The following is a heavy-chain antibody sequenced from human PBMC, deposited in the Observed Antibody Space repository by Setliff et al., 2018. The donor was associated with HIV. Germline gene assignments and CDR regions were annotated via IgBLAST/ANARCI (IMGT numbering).Heavy chain of an antibody. J-gene: IGHJ4*02. CDR3: VHSLLGAPMVDY. CDR1: GGSIRATSYY. D-gene: IGHD3-16*01. CDR2: IYYSGST. V-gene: IGHV4-39*01. Sequence: PSETLSLTCTVSGGSIRATSYYWGWIRQPPGKGLEWIGSIYYSGSTKYNPSLKSRVTISLDMSKNQFSLRLNSVTAADTAMYYCVHSLLGAPMVDYWGQGTLVTVSS.